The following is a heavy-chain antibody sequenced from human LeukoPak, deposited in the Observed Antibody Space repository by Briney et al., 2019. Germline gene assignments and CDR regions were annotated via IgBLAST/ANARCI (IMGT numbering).Heavy chain of an antibody. CDR1: GFTFSSYA. CDR3: AKDTTAWWYHRAYMDV. D-gene: IGHD2-15*01. J-gene: IGHJ6*03. V-gene: IGHV3-23*01. Sequence: PGGSLRLSCAASGFTFSSYAMSWVRQAPGGGLEWVSAIKGSGDTAYPADAVKGRFTISRDNSENRLSLQMDSLRAEDTAVYFCAKDTTAWWYHRAYMDVWGKGTTVTVSS. CDR2: IKGSGDTA.